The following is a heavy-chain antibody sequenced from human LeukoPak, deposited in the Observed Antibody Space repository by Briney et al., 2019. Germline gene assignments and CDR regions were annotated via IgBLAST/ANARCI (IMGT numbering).Heavy chain of an antibody. Sequence: SETLSLTCAVYGGSFSGYYWSWIRRPPGKGLEWIGEINHSGSTNYNPSLKNRVTISVDTSKNQFSLKLSSVTAADTAVYYCARVLPITPYFDYWGQGTLVTVSS. CDR2: INHSGST. D-gene: IGHD1-20*01. CDR1: GGSFSGYY. V-gene: IGHV4-34*01. J-gene: IGHJ4*02. CDR3: ARVLPITPYFDY.